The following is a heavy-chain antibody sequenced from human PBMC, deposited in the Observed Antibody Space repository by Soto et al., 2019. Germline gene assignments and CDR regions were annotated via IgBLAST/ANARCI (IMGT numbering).Heavy chain of an antibody. CDR3: ARPDSNGWYDS. V-gene: IGHV5-51*01. CDR2: IYPDDSET. J-gene: IGHJ5*01. D-gene: IGHD5-18*01. Sequence: GESLKISCSTSGYNFRTFWIGWLRQMPGKGLEWMGLIYPDDSETKYSPSFEGQVTMSSDSYISATYLQWSSLQASDTAIYYCARPDSNGWYDSWGQGTLVTVSS. CDR1: GYNFRTFW.